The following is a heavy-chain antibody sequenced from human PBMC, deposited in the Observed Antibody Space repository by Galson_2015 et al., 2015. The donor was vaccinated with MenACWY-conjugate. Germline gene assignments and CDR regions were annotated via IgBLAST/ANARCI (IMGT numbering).Heavy chain of an antibody. CDR1: AFTFSSVC. CDR3: AKGLCGAFAFDY. CDR2: ISDSGGRT. J-gene: IGHJ4*01. V-gene: IGHV3-23*01. Sequence: SLRLSCAASAFTFSSVCMIWVRQPPGKGLEWVSSISDSGGRTYYADSVKGRFTISRDNSRKTLFLQTNSLRAEDTIVYFCAKGLCGAFAFDYSGHGSLVAVSS. D-gene: IGHD4-17*01.